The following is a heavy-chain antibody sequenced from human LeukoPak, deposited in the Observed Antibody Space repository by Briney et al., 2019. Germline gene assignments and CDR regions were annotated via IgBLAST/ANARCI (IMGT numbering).Heavy chain of an antibody. J-gene: IGHJ4*02. V-gene: IGHV3-66*02. CDR1: GFIVSSNY. D-gene: IGHD3-22*01. CDR3: ARERSYYDSSGYYVSRYFDY. Sequence: PGGSLRLSCAASGFIVSSNYMSWVRQAPGKGLEWVSVIYSGGSTYYADSVKGRFTISRDNSKNTLYLQTNSLRAEDTAVYYCARERSYYDSSGYYVSRYFDYWGQGTLVTVSS. CDR2: IYSGGST.